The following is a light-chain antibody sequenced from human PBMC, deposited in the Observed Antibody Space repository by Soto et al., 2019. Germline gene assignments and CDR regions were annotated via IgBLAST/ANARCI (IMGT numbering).Light chain of an antibody. V-gene: IGKV1-39*01. CDR3: QQGYTSAFT. Sequence: IQITHSPSSLSASVSSGGTITFLASQIISSYLDWYQQKPGNAPNFLIYAASNLQSGVPSRFSGSGSGTDFTLTVNSLQPEDFATYYCQQGYTSAFTFGQGTRLETK. CDR1: QIISSY. CDR2: AAS. J-gene: IGKJ5*01.